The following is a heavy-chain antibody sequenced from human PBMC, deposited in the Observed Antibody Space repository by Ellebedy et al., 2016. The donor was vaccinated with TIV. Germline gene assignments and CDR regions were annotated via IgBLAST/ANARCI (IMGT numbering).Heavy chain of an antibody. CDR3: AREEQQLVFGGWFDP. D-gene: IGHD6-6*01. V-gene: IGHV3-33*01. J-gene: IGHJ5*02. CDR1: GFTFSSYG. CDR2: IWYDGSNK. Sequence: GESLKISXAASGFTFSSYGMHWVRQAPGKGLEWVAVIWYDGSNKYYADSVKGRFTISRDNSKNTLYLQMNSLRAEDTAVYYCAREEQQLVFGGWFDPWGQGTLVTVSS.